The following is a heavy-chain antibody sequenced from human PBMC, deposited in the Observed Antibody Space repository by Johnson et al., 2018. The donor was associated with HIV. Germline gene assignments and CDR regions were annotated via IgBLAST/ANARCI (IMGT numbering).Heavy chain of an antibody. Sequence: MLLVESGGGLVQPGRSLRLSCGASGFTFNDHWMQWVRQAPGKGLVWVSRINGDGSRTSYADSVKGRFTIARDNAKNTLFLEMKSLRAEDTAVYYCVRTSCTGARCLGYDPFDVWGQGTMVTVSS. V-gene: IGHV3-74*02. J-gene: IGHJ3*01. CDR3: VRTSCTGARCLGYDPFDV. CDR1: GFTFNDHW. D-gene: IGHD3-16*01. CDR2: INGDGSRT.